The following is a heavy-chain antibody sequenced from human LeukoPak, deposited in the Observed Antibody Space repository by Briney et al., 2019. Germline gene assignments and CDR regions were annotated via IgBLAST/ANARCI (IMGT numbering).Heavy chain of an antibody. J-gene: IGHJ4*02. CDR3: ARDRFGRTTHFDY. Sequence: SETLSLTCTVSEGSISNYYWSWIRQPPGKGLEWIGYIYYSGSTNYNPSLKSRVTMSVDTSKNQFSLKLTSVTAADTAVYYCARDRFGRTTHFDYWGQGILVTVSS. CDR2: IYYSGST. D-gene: IGHD3-10*01. V-gene: IGHV4-59*01. CDR1: EGSISNYY.